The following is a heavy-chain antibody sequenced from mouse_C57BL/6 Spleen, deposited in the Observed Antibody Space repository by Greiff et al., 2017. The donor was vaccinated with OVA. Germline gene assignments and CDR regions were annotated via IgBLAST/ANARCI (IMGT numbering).Heavy chain of an antibody. J-gene: IGHJ2*01. Sequence: EVKLVESGGGLVKPGGSLKLSCAASGFTFSSYAMSWVRQTPEKRLAWVATISDGGSYTYYPDNVKGRFTISRDKAKNNLYLQMSHLKSEDTAMYDGAREHYYGSSYFDDWGQGTTLTVSS. V-gene: IGHV5-4*01. CDR3: AREHYYGSSYFDD. CDR1: GFTFSSYA. D-gene: IGHD1-1*01. CDR2: ISDGGSYT.